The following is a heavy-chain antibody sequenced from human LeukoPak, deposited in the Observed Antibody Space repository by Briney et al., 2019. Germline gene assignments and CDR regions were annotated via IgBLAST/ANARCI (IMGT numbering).Heavy chain of an antibody. CDR1: GFTFSRYN. CDR3: ATYTHWVAGDV. D-gene: IGHD3-16*01. Sequence: GGSLRLSCAVSGFTFSRYNMNWVRQAPGKGLEWVANMNQDGSEKDYVDSVKGRFTISRDNARKSLYLQMGSLRAEDTAVYYCATYTHWVAGDVWGQGTTVTVSS. J-gene: IGHJ6*02. V-gene: IGHV3-7*01. CDR2: MNQDGSEK.